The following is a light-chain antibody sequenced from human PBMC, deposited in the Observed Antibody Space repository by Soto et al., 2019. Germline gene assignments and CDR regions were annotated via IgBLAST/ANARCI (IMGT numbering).Light chain of an antibody. J-gene: IGKJ1*01. CDR2: GAS. V-gene: IGKV3-15*01. Sequence: EILMTQSPATLSVSPGERATLSCRASQSVGGDLAWYQQKPGQAPRLLISGASTRASGIPARFSGSGSGTEFTLTISSLQSEDFAFYYCQQYNNLPETVGQGTKVEIK. CDR3: QQYNNLPET. CDR1: QSVGGD.